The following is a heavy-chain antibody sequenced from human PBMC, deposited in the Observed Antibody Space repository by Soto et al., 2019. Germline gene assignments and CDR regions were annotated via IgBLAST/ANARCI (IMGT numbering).Heavy chain of an antibody. D-gene: IGHD3-10*01. CDR1: GFTFSSYG. CDR2: IWYDGSNK. CDR3: ARDRGVITPNWFDP. J-gene: IGHJ5*02. V-gene: IGHV3-33*01. Sequence: GGSLGLSCAASGFTFSSYGMHWVRQAPGKGLEWVAVIWYDGSNKYYADSVKGRFTISRDNSKNTLYLQMNSLRAEDTAVYYCARDRGVITPNWFDPWGQGTLVTVSS.